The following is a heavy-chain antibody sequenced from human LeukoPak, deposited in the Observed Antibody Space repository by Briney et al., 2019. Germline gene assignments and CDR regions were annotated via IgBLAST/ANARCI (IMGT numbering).Heavy chain of an antibody. CDR2: IIPIFGTA. CDR1: GGTSSSYA. J-gene: IGHJ4*02. CDR3: ARGVQPDHGKYSSSWTYYFDY. Sequence: SVKVSCKASGGTSSSYAISWVRQAPGQGLEWMGGIIPIFGTANYAQKFQGRVTITADESTSTAYMELSSLRAEDTAVYYCARGVQPDHGKYSSSWTYYFDYWGQGTLVTVSS. D-gene: IGHD6-13*01. V-gene: IGHV1-69*13.